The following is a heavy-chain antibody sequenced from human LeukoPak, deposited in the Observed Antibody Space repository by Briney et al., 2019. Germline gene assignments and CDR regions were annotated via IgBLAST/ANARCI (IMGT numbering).Heavy chain of an antibody. V-gene: IGHV3-72*01. CDR3: VALIRGLGY. J-gene: IGHJ4*02. D-gene: IGHD3-10*01. CDR2: SRNRAHSYTT. Sequence: GGSLRLSCAGSGVTFTNAWMSWVRQAPGKGLDWVGRSRNRAHSYTTEYAASVKGRFTVSRADSENSLYLQMNSLKTDDTSVYYCVALIRGLGYWGRGTLVTVSS. CDR1: GVTFTNAW.